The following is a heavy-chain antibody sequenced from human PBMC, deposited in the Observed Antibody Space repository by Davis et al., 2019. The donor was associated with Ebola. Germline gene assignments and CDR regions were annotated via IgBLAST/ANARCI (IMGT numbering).Heavy chain of an antibody. Sequence: GESLKISCTASGFTLGYYAMSWVRQAPGKGLEWVGFIRSKALGATTEYAASVKGRFSISRDDSKSIVYLQMDSLETDDTALYYCARDRFCSKTTCPRTQKFDPWGQGTLVTVSS. CDR1: GFTLGYYA. D-gene: IGHD2-2*01. CDR3: ARDRFCSKTTCPRTQKFDP. CDR2: IRSKALGATT. J-gene: IGHJ5*02. V-gene: IGHV3-49*04.